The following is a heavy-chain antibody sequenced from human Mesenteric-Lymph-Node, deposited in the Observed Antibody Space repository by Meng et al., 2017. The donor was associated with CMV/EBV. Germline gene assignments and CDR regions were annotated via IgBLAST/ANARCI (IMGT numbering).Heavy chain of an antibody. CDR1: GYTFMNYG. CDR2: INPNGGTT. Sequence: ASVKVSCKASGYTFMNYGISWVRQARGQGLEWMGVINPNGGTTAYAQKFQGRVTMTGDTSTSTIYMELNSLRSEDTAVYFCAAKIDITYFDFWGQGTLVTVSS. D-gene: IGHD1-14*01. J-gene: IGHJ4*02. CDR3: AAKIDITYFDF. V-gene: IGHV1-46*01.